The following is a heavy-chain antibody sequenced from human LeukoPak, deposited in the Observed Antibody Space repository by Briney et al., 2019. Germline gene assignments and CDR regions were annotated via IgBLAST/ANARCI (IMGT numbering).Heavy chain of an antibody. CDR3: AKDRGLALDY. V-gene: IGHV3-30*02. CDR2: IRYDGSNK. CDR1: GFTFSSYG. Sequence: PGGSLRLSCAASGFTFSSYGMHWVRQAPGKGLEWVAFIRYDGSNKYYADSVKGRFTISRDNSKNTLYPQMNSLRAEDTAVYYCAKDRGLALDYWGQGTLVTVSS. D-gene: IGHD3-16*01. J-gene: IGHJ4*02.